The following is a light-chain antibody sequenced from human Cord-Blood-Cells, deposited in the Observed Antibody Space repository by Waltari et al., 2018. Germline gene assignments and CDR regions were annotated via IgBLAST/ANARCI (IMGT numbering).Light chain of an antibody. J-gene: IGLJ3*02. CDR1: SSNIGSNT. Sequence: QSVLTQPPSASGTPGQRVTISCSGSSSNIGSNTVNWYQQLPGTAPKLLIYSNNQRTSGVPDRFSGAKSGTAASVAISGLQSEDEADYYCAAWDDSLNGRVFGGGTKLTVL. V-gene: IGLV1-44*01. CDR3: AAWDDSLNGRV. CDR2: SNN.